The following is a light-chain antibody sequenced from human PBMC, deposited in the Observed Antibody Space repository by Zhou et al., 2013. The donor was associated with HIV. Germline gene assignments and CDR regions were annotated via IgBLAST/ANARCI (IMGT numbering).Light chain of an antibody. CDR3: QQRNNWPLT. V-gene: IGKV3D-20*02. CDR1: QSVSSNY. Sequence: EIVLTQSPGTLSLSPGERATLSCRASQSVSSNYLAWYQQKPGQAPRLLIYDASNRATAIPARFSGSGSGTDFTLTISSLEPEDFAVYYCQQRNNWPLTFGGGTKVEIK. CDR2: DAS. J-gene: IGKJ4*01.